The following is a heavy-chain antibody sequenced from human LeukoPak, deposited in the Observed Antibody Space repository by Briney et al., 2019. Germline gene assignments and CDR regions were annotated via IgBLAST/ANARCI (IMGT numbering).Heavy chain of an antibody. CDR1: GGSISSSTYY. V-gene: IGHV4-39*01. D-gene: IGHD2-8*01. Sequence: SETLSLSCTVSGGSISSSTYYWGWIRQPPGKGLVWIGSIYYSGSTYYNPSLKSRVTISVDTSRTQFSLSLSSVTAADTAVYYCARIQYCTNGVCYNYFDYWGQGTLVTVSS. J-gene: IGHJ4*02. CDR2: IYYSGST. CDR3: ARIQYCTNGVCYNYFDY.